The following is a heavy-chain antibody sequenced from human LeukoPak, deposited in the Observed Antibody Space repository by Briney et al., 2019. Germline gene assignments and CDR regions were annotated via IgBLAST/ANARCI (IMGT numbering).Heavy chain of an antibody. CDR2: IGIDGSDE. CDR1: GFTFSIYG. CDR3: TKDTGEGDF. Sequence: PGGSLRLPCATSGFTFSIYGMHWVRQFPGKGLEWVAFIGIDGSDEEYVDSVKGRFTISRDNSKNTLYLQMKNLRLEDTAMYYCTKDTGEGDFWGQGTLVTVSS. D-gene: IGHD2-21*01. J-gene: IGHJ4*02. V-gene: IGHV3-30*02.